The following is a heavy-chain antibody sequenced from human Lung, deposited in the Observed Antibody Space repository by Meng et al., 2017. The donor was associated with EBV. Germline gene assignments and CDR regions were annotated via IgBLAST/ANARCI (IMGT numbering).Heavy chain of an antibody. CDR1: GYTFTSYE. V-gene: IGHV1-8*01. D-gene: IGHD5-18*01. Sequence: QVQLVQSGAEVKKPGASVKVSCKASGYTFTSYEINWVRQATGQGLEWMGWMNPNSGNIGYAQKFQGRVTMTRNTSISTAYMELSSLKSEDTAVYFCATYNTAMAQVDYWGQGTLVTVSS. J-gene: IGHJ4*02. CDR3: ATYNTAMAQVDY. CDR2: MNPNSGNI.